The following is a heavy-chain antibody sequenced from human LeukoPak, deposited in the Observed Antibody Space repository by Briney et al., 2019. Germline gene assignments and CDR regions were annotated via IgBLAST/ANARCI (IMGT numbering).Heavy chain of an antibody. CDR2: IYYSGST. V-gene: IGHV4-59*08. J-gene: IGHJ6*02. Sequence: SETLSLTCMVSGGSIRNYYWSWIRQPPGKGLEWIGYIYYSGSTNYNPSLKSRVTISVDTSKNQFSLKLSSVTAADTAVYYCARSPGVVVPEYGMDVWCQRTTVTVAS. CDR1: GGSIRNYY. CDR3: ARSPGVVVPEYGMDV. D-gene: IGHD2-2*01.